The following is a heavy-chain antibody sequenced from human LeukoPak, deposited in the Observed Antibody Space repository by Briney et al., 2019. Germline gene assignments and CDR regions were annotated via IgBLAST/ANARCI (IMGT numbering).Heavy chain of an antibody. D-gene: IGHD2/OR15-2a*01. J-gene: IGHJ6*02. Sequence: SGGSLRLSCAASGFTVSSDFMAWVRQSPGTGLDWVSAVYAGGSTHYADSVKGRFTISRDSSKNTLDLQMNNLRVEDTAVYYCARGNIVYYYGMDVWGQGTTVTVSS. V-gene: IGHV3-66*01. CDR1: GFTVSSDF. CDR3: ARGNIVYYYGMDV. CDR2: VYAGGST.